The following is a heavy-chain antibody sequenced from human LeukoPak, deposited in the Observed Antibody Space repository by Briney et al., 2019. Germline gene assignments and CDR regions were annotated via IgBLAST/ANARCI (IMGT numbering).Heavy chain of an antibody. CDR2: IEYDGSNE. Sequence: GGSLRLSCAASGFNFSNYGMHWVRQAPGKGLEWVSFIEYDGSNEYNADSVKGRFTIYRDNSKNTLFLQMNSLRAEDTAVYYCARDPASSAEMPTNWFDPWGQGTLVTVSS. CDR3: ARDPASSAEMPTNWFDP. D-gene: IGHD5-24*01. V-gene: IGHV3-33*05. J-gene: IGHJ5*02. CDR1: GFNFSNYG.